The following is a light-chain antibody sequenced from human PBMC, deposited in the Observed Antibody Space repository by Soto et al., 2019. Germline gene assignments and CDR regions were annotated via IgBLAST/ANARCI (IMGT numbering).Light chain of an antibody. CDR1: SSNIGSNT. V-gene: IGLV1-44*01. CDR3: AAWDGSLNGWV. J-gene: IGLJ2*01. CDR2: SND. Sequence: QAVVTQAPSASGTPGQRVTISCSGSSSNIGSNTVSWYQQVPGTAPKLLIYSNDQRTSGVPDRFSGSKSGTSASLAIGGLQSEDEADYYCAAWDGSLNGWVFGGGTKVTVL.